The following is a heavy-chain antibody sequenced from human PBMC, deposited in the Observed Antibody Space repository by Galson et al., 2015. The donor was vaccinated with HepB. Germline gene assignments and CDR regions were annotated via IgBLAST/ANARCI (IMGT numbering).Heavy chain of an antibody. Sequence: QSGAEVKKPGESLKISRQGSGYDFTAYWIGWVRQMPGKGPEWMGIINPGDSDVTYSPSFQGQVTMSADKSISTAYLQWSSLKASDTAIFYCARQLSVAYCSGSSCPDFGMDVWGQGTTVTVSS. CDR1: GYDFTAYW. CDR3: ARQLSVAYCSGSSCPDFGMDV. V-gene: IGHV5-51*01. J-gene: IGHJ6*02. CDR2: INPGDSDV. D-gene: IGHD2-15*01.